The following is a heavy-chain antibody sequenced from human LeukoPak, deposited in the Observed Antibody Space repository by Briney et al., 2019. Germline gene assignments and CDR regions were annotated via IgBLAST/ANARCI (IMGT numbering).Heavy chain of an antibody. CDR3: ARSLWFGEWYYFDY. Sequence: ASVKVSCKAPGYTFTGYYMHWVRQDPGQGFEWMGWINPNSGGTNYAQKFQGRVTMTRDTSISTAYMELSRLRSDDTAVYYCARSLWFGEWYYFDYWGQGTLVTVSS. J-gene: IGHJ4*02. CDR2: INPNSGGT. D-gene: IGHD3-10*01. V-gene: IGHV1-2*02. CDR1: GYTFTGYY.